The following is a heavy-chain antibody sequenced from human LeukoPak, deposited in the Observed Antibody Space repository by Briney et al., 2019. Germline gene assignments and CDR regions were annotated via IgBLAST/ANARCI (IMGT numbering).Heavy chain of an antibody. CDR1: GGTFSSYA. J-gene: IGHJ3*02. V-gene: IGHV1-69*05. D-gene: IGHD4-11*01. CDR2: IIPIFGTA. Sequence: SVKVSCKASGGTFSSYAISWVRQAPGQGLEWMGGIIPIFGTANYAQKFQGRVTITTDESTSTAYMELSSLRSEDTTVYYCARGTDYSNRHRRRFAFDIWGQGTMVTVSS. CDR3: ARGTDYSNRHRRRFAFDI.